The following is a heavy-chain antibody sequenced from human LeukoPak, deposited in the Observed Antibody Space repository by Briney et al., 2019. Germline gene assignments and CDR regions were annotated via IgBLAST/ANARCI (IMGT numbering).Heavy chain of an antibody. CDR3: ARQLYPTTVTTSWFDP. V-gene: IGHV4-59*11. D-gene: IGHD4-17*01. Sequence: SETLSLTCTVSGVSISSHYWSWIRQPPGKGLEWIGYIYNSGTIIYNPSLKCRVTISVDTSKNQFSLKLSSVTAADTAIYYCARQLYPTTVTTSWFDPWGQGTLVTVSS. CDR2: IYNSGTI. J-gene: IGHJ5*02. CDR1: GVSISSHY.